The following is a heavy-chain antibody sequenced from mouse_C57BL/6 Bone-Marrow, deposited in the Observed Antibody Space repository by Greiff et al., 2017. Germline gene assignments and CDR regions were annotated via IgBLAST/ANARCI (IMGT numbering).Heavy chain of an antibody. J-gene: IGHJ4*01. CDR2: IRNKANNHST. V-gene: IGHV6-6*01. CDR3: TKTTTVVATGKFCYYAMDY. CDR1: GFTFSDAW. D-gene: IGHD1-1*01. Sequence: EVKVEESGGGLVQPGGSMKLSCAASGFTFSDAWMDWVRQSPEKGLEWVAEIRNKANNHSTSYAESVRGRFSISRADSKSSVYLQMNSLRAEDTGIYYGTKTTTVVATGKFCYYAMDYWGQGTSVTVSS.